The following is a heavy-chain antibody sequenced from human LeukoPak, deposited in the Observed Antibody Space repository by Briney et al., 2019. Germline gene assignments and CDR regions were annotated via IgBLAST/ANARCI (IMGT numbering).Heavy chain of an antibody. V-gene: IGHV3-23*01. CDR1: GLTFSDYA. D-gene: IGHD2-15*01. Sequence: SGGSLRLSCAASGLTFSDYAMSWFRQAPGKGLEWVSTITSGFTPHYADSVKGRFTISRDNSKNMFHLQLNSLRAEDTAVYYCAKDYSDSRVADVFFEYCGQGTPVTVSS. CDR2: ITSGFTP. CDR3: AKDYSDSRVADVFFEY. J-gene: IGHJ4*02.